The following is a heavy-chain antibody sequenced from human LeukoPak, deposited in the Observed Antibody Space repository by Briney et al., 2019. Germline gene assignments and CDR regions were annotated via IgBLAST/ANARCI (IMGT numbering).Heavy chain of an antibody. CDR3: ATGPFIVVVPAAPSDFYFDY. D-gene: IGHD2-2*01. V-gene: IGHV1-24*01. CDR1: GYTLTELS. CDR2: FDPEDGET. J-gene: IGHJ4*02. Sequence: ASVKVSCKVSGYTLTELSMHWVRQAPGKGIEWMGGFDPEDGETIYAQKFQGRVTMTEDTSTDTAYMELSSLRSEDTAVYYCATGPFIVVVPAAPSDFYFDYWGQGTLVTVSS.